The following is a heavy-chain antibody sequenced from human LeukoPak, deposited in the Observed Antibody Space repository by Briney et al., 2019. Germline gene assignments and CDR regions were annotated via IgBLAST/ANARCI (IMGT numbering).Heavy chain of an antibody. D-gene: IGHD1-26*01. CDR3: ARGGLGSYEVRDAFDI. CDR2: ISYDGSDK. J-gene: IGHJ3*02. V-gene: IGHV3-30*03. CDR1: GFTFSSYD. Sequence: GGSLRLSCAASGFTFSSYDMHWVRQAPGKGLEWVAIISYDGSDKYYADSVKGRFTISRDNAKNSLYLQMNSLRAEDTAVYYCARGGLGSYEVRDAFDIWGQGTMVTVSS.